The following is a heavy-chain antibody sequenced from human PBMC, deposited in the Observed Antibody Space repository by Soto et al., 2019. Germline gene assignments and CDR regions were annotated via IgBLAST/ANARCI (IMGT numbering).Heavy chain of an antibody. CDR2: INHSGST. Sequence: TSETLCIPCAVYAGSFRGYYWSWFRQPPGKGMEWIGEINHSGSTNYNPSLKSRVTISVDTFKNQFSLKLSSVTAADTAVYYCARGHSSGWSYYYDSSGPVVYWGQGTLVTV. CDR1: AGSFRGYY. J-gene: IGHJ4*02. CDR3: ARGHSSGWSYYYDSSGPVVY. V-gene: IGHV4-34*01. D-gene: IGHD3-22*01.